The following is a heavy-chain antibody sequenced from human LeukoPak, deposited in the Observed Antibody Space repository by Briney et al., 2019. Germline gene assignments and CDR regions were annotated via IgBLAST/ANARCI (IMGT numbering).Heavy chain of an antibody. CDR2: IYYSGST. CDR3: ARHPYYYYGMDV. J-gene: IGHJ6*02. V-gene: IGHV4-59*08. CDR1: GGSISSYY. Sequence: KASETLSLTCTVSGGSISSYYWSWIRQPPGKGLEWIGYIYYSGSTNYNPSLKSRVTISVDTSKNQFSLKLSSVTAADTAVYYCARHPYYYYGMDVWGQGTTVTVSS.